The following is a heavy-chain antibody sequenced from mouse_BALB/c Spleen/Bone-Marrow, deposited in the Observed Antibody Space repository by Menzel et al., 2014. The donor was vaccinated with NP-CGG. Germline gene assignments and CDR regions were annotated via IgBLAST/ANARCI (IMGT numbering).Heavy chain of an antibody. CDR2: INPYNGGT. J-gene: IGHJ4*01. CDR3: ARGITTGMDY. Sequence: VHVKQSGPELVKPGAPLKISCKASGYSFTGYTMNWVKQSHGKNLEWIGLINPYNGGTTYNQKFKGKATLTVDKSSSTAYMELHSLTSEDSAVCYCARGITTGMDYWGQGTSVTVSS. CDR1: GYSFTGYT. V-gene: IGHV1-18*01. D-gene: IGHD1-1*01.